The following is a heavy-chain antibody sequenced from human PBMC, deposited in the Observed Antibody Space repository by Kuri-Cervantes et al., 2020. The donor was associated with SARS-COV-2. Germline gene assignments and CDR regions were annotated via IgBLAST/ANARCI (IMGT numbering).Heavy chain of an antibody. D-gene: IGHD1-26*01. V-gene: IGHV3-30*18. CDR2: ISYDGSNK. Sequence: LSLTCAAPGFTFSSYGMHWVRQAPGKGLEWVAVISYDGSNKYYADSVKGRFTISRDNSKNTLYPQMNSLRAEDTAVYYCAKEYSGSWGYGYWGQGTLVTVSS. CDR1: GFTFSSYG. CDR3: AKEYSGSWGYGY. J-gene: IGHJ4*02.